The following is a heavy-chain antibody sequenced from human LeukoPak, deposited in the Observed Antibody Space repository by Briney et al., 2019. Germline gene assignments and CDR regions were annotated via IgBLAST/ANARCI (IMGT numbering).Heavy chain of an antibody. Sequence: GGSLRLPCAASGFTFDSYAMNWVRQAPGKGLEWVSCISDSSTYKYYADSVMGRFTISRDNAKNSLYLQMNSMSDEDTAVYYCAREKWLLPRGLTPSPNYDYYYYGLDVWGQGTTVTVSS. CDR3: AREKWLLPRGLTPSPNYDYYYYGLDV. CDR2: ISDSSTYK. V-gene: IGHV3-21*01. CDR1: GFTFDSYA. J-gene: IGHJ6*02. D-gene: IGHD3-22*01.